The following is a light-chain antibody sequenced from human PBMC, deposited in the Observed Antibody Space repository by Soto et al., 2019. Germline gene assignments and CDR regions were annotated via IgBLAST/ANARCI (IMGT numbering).Light chain of an antibody. CDR2: WAS. Sequence: DIVMXXSPDSXXXSLGERATXXXXXSQSVXXXSNNKNYLAWYQQRPGQPPKLLIYWASTRESGVPDRISGSGSGTDFTLTISSLQAEDVAVYYCQQYYNTGITFGQGTRLEIK. CDR1: QSVXXXSNNKNY. J-gene: IGKJ5*01. V-gene: IGKV4-1*01. CDR3: QQYYNTGIT.